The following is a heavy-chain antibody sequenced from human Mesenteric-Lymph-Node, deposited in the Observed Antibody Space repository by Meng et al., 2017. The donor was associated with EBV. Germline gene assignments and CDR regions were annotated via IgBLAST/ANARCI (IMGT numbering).Heavy chain of an antibody. CDR1: GCSINSYNG. D-gene: IGHD3-16*01. Sequence: QVPVQGSGPALLGPSGTLSLTCASSGCSINSYNGWTWVRQPPGKGLEWIGEIYHSGNTNYNPSLNSRVTISVDKSKNQFSLKVTSVTAADTAVYYCARKDLGPFDIWGQGTMVTVSS. J-gene: IGHJ3*02. CDR3: ARKDLGPFDI. CDR2: IYHSGNT. V-gene: IGHV4-4*02.